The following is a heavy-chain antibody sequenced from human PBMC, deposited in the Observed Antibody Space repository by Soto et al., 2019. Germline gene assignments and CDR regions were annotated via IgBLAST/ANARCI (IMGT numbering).Heavy chain of an antibody. J-gene: IGHJ6*02. Sequence: SGGSLRLSCVASGFTFSSYAMSWVRQAPGKGLEWVSAISGSGGSTYYADSVKGRFTISRDNSKNTLYLQMNSLRAEDTAVYYCAKAEYSSGWLGGLGYYYYGMDVWGQGTTVTVSS. D-gene: IGHD6-19*01. CDR2: ISGSGGST. V-gene: IGHV3-23*01. CDR3: AKAEYSSGWLGGLGYYYYGMDV. CDR1: GFTFSSYA.